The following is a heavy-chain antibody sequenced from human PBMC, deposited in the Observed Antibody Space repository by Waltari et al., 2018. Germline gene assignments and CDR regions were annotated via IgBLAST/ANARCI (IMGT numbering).Heavy chain of an antibody. Sequence: EVQLVESGGGWVQPWGSLRLSCAASGFTFSSHWMTWVRQAPGKGLEWLANIKEDGSESYYGDSVKGRFTISRDNTKNSLYLQMNSLRVEDTAVYYCARADYGGTADYDYWGQGTQVTVSS. V-gene: IGHV3-7*04. CDR1: GFTFSSHW. D-gene: IGHD4-17*01. CDR3: ARADYGGTADYDY. J-gene: IGHJ4*02. CDR2: IKEDGSES.